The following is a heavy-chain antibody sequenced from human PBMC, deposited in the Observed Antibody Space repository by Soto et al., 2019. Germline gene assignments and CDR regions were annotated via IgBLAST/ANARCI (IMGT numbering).Heavy chain of an antibody. CDR1: GCSISSSIYY. CDR2: IYYSGST. D-gene: IGHD4-17*01. V-gene: IGHV4-39*01. Sequence: PSETLSLTCTVSGCSISSSIYYWGWIRQPPGKGLEWIGSIYYSGSTYYNPSLKSRVTISVDTSKNQSSLKLSSVTAADTAVYYCASYRRDYETPPPYYYYMDVWGQGTTVTVSS. CDR3: ASYRRDYETPPPYYYYMDV. J-gene: IGHJ6*03.